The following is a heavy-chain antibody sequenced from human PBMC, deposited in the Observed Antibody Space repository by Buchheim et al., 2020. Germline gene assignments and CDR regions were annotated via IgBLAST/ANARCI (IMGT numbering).Heavy chain of an antibody. CDR3: ARGDSSSPLPNWFDP. Sequence: QVQLQESGPGLVKPSQTLSLTCTVSGGSISSGSYYWSWIRQPAGKGLEWIGRIYTSGSTNYNPSLKGRVTISVDTSKNQFSLKLSSVTAADTAVYYCARGDSSSPLPNWFDPWGQGTL. CDR1: GGSISSGSYY. D-gene: IGHD6-6*01. J-gene: IGHJ5*02. CDR2: IYTSGST. V-gene: IGHV4-61*02.